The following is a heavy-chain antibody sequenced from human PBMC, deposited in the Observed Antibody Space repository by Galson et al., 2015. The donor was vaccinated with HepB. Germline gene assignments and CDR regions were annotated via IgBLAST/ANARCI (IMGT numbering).Heavy chain of an antibody. D-gene: IGHD1-26*01. Sequence: PALVKPTQTLTLTCTFSGFSLSTSGMCVSWIRQPPGKALEWLALIDWDDDKYYSTSLKTRLTISKDTSKNQVVLTMTNMDPVDTATYYCARMVSPSPVGATVDYYYGMDVWGQGTTVTVSS. CDR3: ARMVSPSPVGATVDYYYGMDV. CDR2: IDWDDDK. V-gene: IGHV2-70*01. CDR1: GFSLSTSGMC. J-gene: IGHJ6*02.